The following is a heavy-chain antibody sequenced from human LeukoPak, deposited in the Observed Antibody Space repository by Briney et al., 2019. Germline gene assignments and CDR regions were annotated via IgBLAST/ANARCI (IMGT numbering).Heavy chain of an antibody. CDR1: GGSFSGYY. CDR3: ARGPRGYDSSGYYYYYYGMDV. V-gene: IGHV4-34*01. J-gene: IGHJ6*02. D-gene: IGHD3-22*01. Sequence: SETLSLTCAVYGGSFSGYYWSWIRQPPRKGLEWIGEINHSGSTNYNPSLKSRVTISVDTSKNQFSLKLSSVPAADTAVYYCARGPRGYDSSGYYYYYYGMDVWGQGTTVTVSS. CDR2: INHSGST.